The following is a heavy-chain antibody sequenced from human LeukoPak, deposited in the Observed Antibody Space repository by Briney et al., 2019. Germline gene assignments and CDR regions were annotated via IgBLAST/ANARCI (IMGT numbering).Heavy chain of an antibody. CDR3: ARGGGNYYDSSGYGNWLDP. D-gene: IGHD3-22*01. CDR1: GYTFTSYD. CDR2: MNPNSGNT. Sequence: ASVKVSCKASGYTFTSYDINWVRQATGQGLEWLGWMNPNSGNTGYAQNFQGRVTMTRDTSIDTAYMELTSLRYEDMAVYYCARGGGNYYDSSGYGNWLDPWGQGTLVTVSS. V-gene: IGHV1-8*01. J-gene: IGHJ5*02.